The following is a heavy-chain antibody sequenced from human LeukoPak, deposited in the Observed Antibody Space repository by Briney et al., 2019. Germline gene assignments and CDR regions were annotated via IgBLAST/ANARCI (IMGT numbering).Heavy chain of an antibody. CDR1: GFTFSSYG. D-gene: IGHD1-26*01. CDR2: ISESGGST. Sequence: GGSLRLSCAASGFTFSSYGMSWVRQAQGKGLEWVSAISESGGSTFYADSVKGRFTISRDNSKNTLYLQMNSLRAEDTAVYYCAKGITGTGSYSVADHWGQGILVTVSS. V-gene: IGHV3-23*01. CDR3: AKGITGTGSYSVADH. J-gene: IGHJ4*02.